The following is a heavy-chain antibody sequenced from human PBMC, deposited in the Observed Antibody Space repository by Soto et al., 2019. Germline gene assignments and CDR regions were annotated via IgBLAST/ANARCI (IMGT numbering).Heavy chain of an antibody. V-gene: IGHV4-59*01. D-gene: IGHD1-26*01. CDR2: IYDSGSP. CDR1: GGSISVYY. Sequence: SETLSLTCTISGGSISVYYWGWIRQPPGQALEWIGYIYDSGSPYYNPSLRSRVIIPADTSKNQVPLKLTSATAADTAVYYCARGVGSSPPRYWGRGTLVTVSS. CDR3: ARGVGSSPPRY. J-gene: IGHJ4*02.